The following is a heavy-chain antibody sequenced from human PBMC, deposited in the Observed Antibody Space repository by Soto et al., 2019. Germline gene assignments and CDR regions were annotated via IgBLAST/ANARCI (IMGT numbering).Heavy chain of an antibody. J-gene: IGHJ6*02. Sequence: ASVKVSCKPSVYTFTSYGISWVRQAPGQGLEWMGWISAYNGNTNYAQKRQGRVTMTTDTSTSTAYMELRSLRSDDTAVYYCASDRYYDFWSGYYNYYYGMDVWGQGTTVTVSS. V-gene: IGHV1-18*01. CDR3: ASDRYYDFWSGYYNYYYGMDV. CDR1: VYTFTSYG. CDR2: ISAYNGNT. D-gene: IGHD3-3*01.